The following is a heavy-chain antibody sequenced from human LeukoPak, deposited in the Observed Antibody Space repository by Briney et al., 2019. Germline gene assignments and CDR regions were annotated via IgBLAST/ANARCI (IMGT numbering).Heavy chain of an antibody. CDR1: GYTFTDYY. J-gene: IGHJ6*02. CDR2: INPNSGGI. D-gene: IGHD2-2*01. CDR3: ALTSYCSSTSCANGYYYYGMDV. V-gene: IGHV1-2*06. Sequence: VASVKVSCTASGYTFTDYYLHWVRQAPGQGLEWMGRINPNSGGINYAQKFQGRVTMTRDTSISTAYMELSRLRSDDTAVYYCALTSYCSSTSCANGYYYYGMDVWGQGTMVTVSS.